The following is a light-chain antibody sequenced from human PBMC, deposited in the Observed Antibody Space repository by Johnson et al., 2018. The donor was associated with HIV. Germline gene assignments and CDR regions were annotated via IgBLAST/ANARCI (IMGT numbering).Light chain of an antibody. Sequence: QSVLTQPPSVSAAPGQKVTISCSGSSSNIGNNYVSWYQQLPGTAPKLLIYDNNKRPSGIPDRFSCSKSGTSATLGITGLQTGDEADDYCGTWDSGLSAGNVFGTGTKVPVL. V-gene: IGLV1-51*01. CDR1: SSNIGNNY. CDR3: GTWDSGLSAGNV. CDR2: DNN. J-gene: IGLJ1*01.